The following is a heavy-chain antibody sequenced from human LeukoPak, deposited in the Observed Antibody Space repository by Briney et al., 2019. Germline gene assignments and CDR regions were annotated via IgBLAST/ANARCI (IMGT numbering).Heavy chain of an antibody. CDR3: ARLTTGTTG. J-gene: IGHJ4*02. V-gene: IGHV4-4*02. Sequence: PSETLSLTCAVSGGSISSSNWWTWVRQPPGKGLEWIGEIFHSGSTNYNPSLESRVTISLDKSNNQFSLKLTPVTAADTAIYYCARLTTGTTGWGQGTLVTVSS. D-gene: IGHD1-1*01. CDR1: GGSISSSNW. CDR2: IFHSGST.